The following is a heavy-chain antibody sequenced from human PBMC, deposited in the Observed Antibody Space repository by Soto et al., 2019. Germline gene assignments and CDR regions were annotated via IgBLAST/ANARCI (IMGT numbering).Heavy chain of an antibody. CDR1: GFTFSSYA. J-gene: IGHJ6*02. CDR3: AKDSTRGYSGYDYYYYGMDV. Sequence: GRSLRLSCAASGFTFSSYAMSWVRQAPGKGLEWVSAISGSGGSTYYADSVKGRFPISRDNSKNTLYLQMNSRRAEDTAVYYCAKDSTRGYSGYDYYYYGMDVWGQGTTVTVSS. CDR2: ISGSGGST. D-gene: IGHD5-12*01. V-gene: IGHV3-23*01.